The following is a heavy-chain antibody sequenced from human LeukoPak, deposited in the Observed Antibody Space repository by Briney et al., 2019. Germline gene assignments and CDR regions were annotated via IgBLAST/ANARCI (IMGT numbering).Heavy chain of an antibody. CDR1: GGSISSSSYY. CDR3: ARDLSHYGPGSSPLWFDP. V-gene: IGHV4-61*05. CDR2: IYYSGST. Sequence: NASETQSLTCTVSGGSISSSSYYWGWIRQPPGKGLEWIGYIYYSGSTNYNPSLKSRVTISVDTSKNQFSLKLNSVTAADTAVYYCARDLSHYGPGSSPLWFDPWGQGTLVTVSS. D-gene: IGHD3-10*01. J-gene: IGHJ5*02.